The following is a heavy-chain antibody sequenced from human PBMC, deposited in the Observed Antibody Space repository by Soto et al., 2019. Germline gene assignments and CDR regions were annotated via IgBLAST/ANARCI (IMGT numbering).Heavy chain of an antibody. V-gene: IGHV4-34*01. CDR1: GGSFSGYY. Sequence: SETLSLTCAVYGGSFSGYYWSWIRQPPGKGLEWIGEINHSGSTNYNPSLKSRVTISVDTSKNQFSLKLSSVTAADTAVYYCARVRDYYDSSGYSEYFQHWGQGTLVTVSS. CDR2: INHSGST. J-gene: IGHJ1*01. CDR3: ARVRDYYDSSGYSEYFQH. D-gene: IGHD3-22*01.